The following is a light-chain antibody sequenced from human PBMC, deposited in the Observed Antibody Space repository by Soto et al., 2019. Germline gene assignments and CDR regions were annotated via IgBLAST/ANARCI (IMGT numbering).Light chain of an antibody. CDR3: SSYTSSNTLV. V-gene: IGLV2-14*01. CDR2: EVT. CDR1: SSDIGGYNY. Sequence: SALTQPASVSGSPGQSITISCTGGSSDIGGYNYVSWFQQHPGKVPKLMIYEVTNRPSGVSNRFSGSKSGSTASLTISGLQAEDEADYYCSSYTSSNTLVFGTGTKLTVL. J-gene: IGLJ1*01.